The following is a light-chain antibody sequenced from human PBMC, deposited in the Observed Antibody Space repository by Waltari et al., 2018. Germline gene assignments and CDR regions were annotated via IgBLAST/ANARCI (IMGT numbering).Light chain of an antibody. CDR3: QQYHDLTPLT. J-gene: IGKJ4*01. CDR1: QGVNNY. Sequence: DIQMTQSPSSLSASVGDRVTITCQASQGVNNYLNWFQQKPGKAPKLLIYDASKLETGVPSRFSGSGSGAHFTLTISSLQPEDSATYYCQQYHDLTPLTFGGGTKVEI. V-gene: IGKV1-33*01. CDR2: DAS.